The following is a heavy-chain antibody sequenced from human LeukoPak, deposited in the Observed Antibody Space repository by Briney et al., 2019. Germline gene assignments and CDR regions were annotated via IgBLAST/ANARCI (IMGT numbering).Heavy chain of an antibody. CDR3: ARGVIPNLLTGGIAAAGTPYYFDY. D-gene: IGHD6-13*01. CDR2: ISHSGST. CDR1: GGSFSGYY. J-gene: IGHJ4*02. Sequence: SETLSLTCAVYGGSFSGYYWSWIRQPPGKGLEWIGEISHSGSTNYNPSLKSRVTISVDTSKNQFSLKLSSVTAADTAVYYCARGVIPNLLTGGIAAAGTPYYFDYWGQGTLVTVSS. V-gene: IGHV4-34*01.